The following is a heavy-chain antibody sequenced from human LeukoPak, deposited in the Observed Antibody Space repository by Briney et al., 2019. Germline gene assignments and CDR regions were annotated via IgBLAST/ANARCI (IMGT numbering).Heavy chain of an antibody. V-gene: IGHV4-30-4*01. J-gene: IGHJ3*02. CDR1: GGSISSGDYY. D-gene: IGHD1-26*01. CDR2: IYYSGST. CDR3: ARVVMSYAFDI. Sequence: PSETLSLTCTVSGGSISSGDYYWSWIRQPPGKGLEWIGYIYYSGSTYCNPSLKSRVTISVDTSKNQFSLKLSSVTAADTAVYYCARVVMSYAFDIWGQGTMVTVSS.